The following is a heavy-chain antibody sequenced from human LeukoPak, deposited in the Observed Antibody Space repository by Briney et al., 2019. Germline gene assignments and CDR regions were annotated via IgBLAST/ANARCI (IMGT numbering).Heavy chain of an antibody. Sequence: EGSLRLSCAASGFTFSSHAMNWVRQAPGKGLEWVSSISGGGESTYYADSVKGRFTVSRDNSKNTLYLQINSLRGEDTAVYYCAKGKYSSGGVPDYWGQGTLVTVSS. CDR2: ISGGGEST. D-gene: IGHD6-19*01. CDR3: AKGKYSSGGVPDY. CDR1: GFTFSSHA. V-gene: IGHV3-23*01. J-gene: IGHJ4*02.